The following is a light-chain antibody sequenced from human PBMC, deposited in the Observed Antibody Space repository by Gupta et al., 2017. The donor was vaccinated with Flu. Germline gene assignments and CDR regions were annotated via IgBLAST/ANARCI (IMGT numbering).Light chain of an antibody. J-gene: IGLJ3*02. CDR1: SGHSRNT. CDR2: LNSDDSH. CDR3: QTWDTAGNWV. V-gene: IGLV4-69*02. Sequence: QLVLTQSPSASASLGASVKLTCTLSSGHSRNTVAWHQQRPEKGPRYLMKLNSDDSHNKGGGIPDRFSGSSSRAERYLTISSLQSEDEADYYCQTWDTAGNWVFGGGTTLTVL.